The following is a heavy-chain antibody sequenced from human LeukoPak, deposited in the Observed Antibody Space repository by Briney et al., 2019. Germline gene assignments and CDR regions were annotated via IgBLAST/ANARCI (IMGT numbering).Heavy chain of an antibody. CDR3: ARKAAGTGTWFDP. CDR2: IYHSGNT. Sequence: SETLSLTCTVSGYSISSGYYWGWIRRPPGKGLEWIGNIYHSGNTYYNPSLKSRVTISVDTSKNQFSLKLSSVTAADTAVYYCARKAAGTGTWFDPWGQGTLVTVSS. CDR1: GYSISSGYY. V-gene: IGHV4-38-2*02. D-gene: IGHD6-13*01. J-gene: IGHJ5*02.